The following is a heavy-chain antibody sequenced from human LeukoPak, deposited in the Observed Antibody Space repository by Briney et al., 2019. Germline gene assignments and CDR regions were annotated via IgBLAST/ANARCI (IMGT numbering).Heavy chain of an antibody. CDR2: IKQDGSEK. CDR3: ARRGNRQPFDY. Sequence: PGGSLRLSCAASGFTFSNDAMAWVRQAPGKGLEWVANIKQDGSEKYYVDSVKGRFTISRDNAKNSLYLQMNSLRAEDTAVYYCARRGNRQPFDYWGQGTLVTVSS. CDR1: GFTFSNDA. V-gene: IGHV3-7*01. D-gene: IGHD3-16*01. J-gene: IGHJ4*02.